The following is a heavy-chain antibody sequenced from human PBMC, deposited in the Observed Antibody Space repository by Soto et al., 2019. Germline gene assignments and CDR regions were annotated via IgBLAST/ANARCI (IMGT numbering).Heavy chain of an antibody. V-gene: IGHV3-21*01. D-gene: IGHD3-10*01. CDR2: IRGFSPYT. Sequence: AGSLRLSCISSGVTFRTYTMTWVRQAPGKGLEWVSGIRGFSPYTFYAESVKGRFTISRDNAKNSLYLQMNSLRAEDTAVYYCARDRGYDAHDYYYNAMDVWGQGTTVTVSS. CDR3: ARDRGYDAHDYYYNAMDV. CDR1: GVTFRTYT. J-gene: IGHJ6*02.